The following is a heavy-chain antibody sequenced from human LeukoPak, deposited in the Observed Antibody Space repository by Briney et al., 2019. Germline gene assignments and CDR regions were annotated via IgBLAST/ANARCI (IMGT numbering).Heavy chain of an antibody. CDR2: TSYSGST. Sequence: PSETLSLTCTVSGGSMSNYYWSWVRQTPGKGLEWIGYTSYSGSTNHNPPLKSRVTISVDTSKNRFSLKLSSVTAADTAVYYCARRGRAAGKYGGYEYWYFDYWGQGTLVTVSS. J-gene: IGHJ4*02. CDR3: ARRGRAAGKYGGYEYWYFDY. CDR1: GGSMSNYY. V-gene: IGHV4-59*08. D-gene: IGHD5-12*01.